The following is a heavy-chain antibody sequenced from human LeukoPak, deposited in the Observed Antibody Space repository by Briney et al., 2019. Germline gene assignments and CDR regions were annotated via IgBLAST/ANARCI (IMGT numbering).Heavy chain of an antibody. CDR3: AREENIALDY. Sequence: GRSLRLSCAVSGITFSAYGMHWVRHVPGKGLEWVAGISPDGRNKYYGDSVRGRLTISRDNSKNTLDLQMNSLRVEDAAVYYCAREENIALDYWGQGTLVTVSS. V-gene: IGHV3-30*03. D-gene: IGHD2/OR15-2a*01. CDR2: ISPDGRNK. J-gene: IGHJ4*02. CDR1: GITFSAYG.